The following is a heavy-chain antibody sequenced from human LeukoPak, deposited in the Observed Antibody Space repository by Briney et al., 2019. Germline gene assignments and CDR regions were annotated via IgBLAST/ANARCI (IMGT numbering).Heavy chain of an antibody. CDR3: AQGSQQWLPEWHY. CDR2: ISGSGGNT. D-gene: IGHD6-19*01. Sequence: GGSLRLSCAASGFTFSSYGMSWVRQAPGKGLEWVSSISGSGGNTYYADSAKGRFTISRDNSKNTVYLQMKSLRAEDTALYYCAQGSQQWLPEWHYWGQGTLVTVSS. CDR1: GFTFSSYG. J-gene: IGHJ4*02. V-gene: IGHV3-23*01.